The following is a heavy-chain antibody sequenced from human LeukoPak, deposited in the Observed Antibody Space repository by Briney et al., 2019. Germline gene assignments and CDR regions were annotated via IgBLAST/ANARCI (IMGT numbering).Heavy chain of an antibody. CDR3: ARVGKQVRGMDV. Sequence: ASVKVSCKASGYTFTGYYMHWVRQAPGQGLEWMGIINPSGGSTSYAQKFQGRVTMTRDTSTSTVYMELSSLRSEDTAVYYCARVGKQVRGMDVWGQGTTVTVSS. CDR1: GYTFTGYY. D-gene: IGHD3-10*01. CDR2: INPSGGST. J-gene: IGHJ6*02. V-gene: IGHV1-46*01.